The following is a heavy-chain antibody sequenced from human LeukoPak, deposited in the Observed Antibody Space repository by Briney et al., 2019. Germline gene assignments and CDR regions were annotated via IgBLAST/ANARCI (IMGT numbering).Heavy chain of an antibody. J-gene: IGHJ4*02. CDR2: IIPIFGTA. V-gene: IGHV1-69*05. D-gene: IGHD5-12*01. CDR1: GGTFSSYA. Sequence: SVKVSCKASGGTFSSYAISWVRQAPGQGLEWMGGIIPIFGTANYAQKFQGRVTITTDESTSTAYMELSSLRSEDTAVYYCAIKYSGYDLEDDYWGQGTLVTVSS. CDR3: AIKYSGYDLEDDY.